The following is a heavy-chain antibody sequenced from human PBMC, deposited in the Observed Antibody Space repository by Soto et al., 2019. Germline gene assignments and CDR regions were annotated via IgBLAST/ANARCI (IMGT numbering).Heavy chain of an antibody. Sequence: GGSLRLSCTASGFTFSSYWMSWVRQAPGKGLEWVASINQDVSEKNYVDSVKGRFTISRDNPKNSLYLQMNSLRAGDTALYYCARDRGYSTFDYWGHGTLVTVSS. D-gene: IGHD2-15*01. J-gene: IGHJ4*01. CDR2: INQDVSEK. CDR3: ARDRGYSTFDY. CDR1: GFTFSSYW. V-gene: IGHV3-7*03.